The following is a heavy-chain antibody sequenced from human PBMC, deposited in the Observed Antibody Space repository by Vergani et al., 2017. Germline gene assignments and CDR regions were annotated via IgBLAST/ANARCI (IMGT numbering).Heavy chain of an antibody. D-gene: IGHD2-2*02. CDR3: AKDPAFCSSTSCYTDAFDI. Sequence: VQLVESGGGLVQPGRSLRLSCAASGFTFSSYGMHWVRQAPGKGLEWVAVISYDGSNKYYADSVKGRFTISRDNSKNTLYLQMNSLRAEDTAVYYCAKDPAFCSSTSCYTDAFDIWGQGTMVTVSS. J-gene: IGHJ3*02. V-gene: IGHV3-30*18. CDR2: ISYDGSNK. CDR1: GFTFSSYG.